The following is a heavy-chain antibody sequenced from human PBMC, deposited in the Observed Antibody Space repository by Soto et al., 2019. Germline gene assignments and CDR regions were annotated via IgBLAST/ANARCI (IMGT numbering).Heavy chain of an antibody. V-gene: IGHV3-23*01. D-gene: IGHD2-15*01. CDR2: ISGSGDST. CDR3: AIAAFYWVGGSCYFPLGP. Sequence: EVQLLESGGGLVQPGGSLRLSCAASGFTFNNYGMNWVRQAPGKGLEWVSAISGSGDSTYYADSVKGRSTISRDNSKNTMDKQITRLRAEDPSVYYRAIAAFYWVGGSCYFPLGPWGQGALVTVSP. CDR1: GFTFNNYG. J-gene: IGHJ5*02.